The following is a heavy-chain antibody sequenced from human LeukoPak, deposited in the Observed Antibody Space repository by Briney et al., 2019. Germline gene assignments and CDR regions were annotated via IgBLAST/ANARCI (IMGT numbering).Heavy chain of an antibody. CDR2: IYYSGST. CDR1: GGSISSYY. D-gene: IGHD6-19*01. CDR3: ARAGWLVHMNWFEP. Sequence: KPSETLSLTCTVSGGSISSYYWSWIRQPSGKGLEWIGYIYYSGSTNYNPSLKSRVTISVDASKNQFSLKLSSVTAADTAVYYCARAGWLVHMNWFEPWGQGPLVTVSS. J-gene: IGHJ5*02. V-gene: IGHV4-59*01.